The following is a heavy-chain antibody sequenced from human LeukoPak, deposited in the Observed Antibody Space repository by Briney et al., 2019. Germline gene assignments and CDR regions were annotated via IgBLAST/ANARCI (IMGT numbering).Heavy chain of an antibody. CDR1: GFTFSSYA. CDR2: ISDSGGST. J-gene: IGHJ4*02. Sequence: GGSLRLSCAASGFTFSSYAMSWVRQAPGKGLEWVSAISDSGGSTYYADSVKGRFTISRDNSKNTLYLQMNSLRAEDTAVYYCAKGTWGRCLQLRPALAHFRYWGQGTLVTVSS. D-gene: IGHD5-24*01. V-gene: IGHV3-23*01. CDR3: AKGTWGRCLQLRPALAHFRY.